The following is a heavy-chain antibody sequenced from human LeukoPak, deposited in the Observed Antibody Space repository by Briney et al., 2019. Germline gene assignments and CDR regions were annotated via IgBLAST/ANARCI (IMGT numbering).Heavy chain of an antibody. CDR2: MNPNSGNT. CDR3: ARLIAAAGTVNWFDP. V-gene: IGHV1-8*03. J-gene: IGHJ5*02. Sequence: ASVKVSCKASGYTFTGYDINWVRQATGQGLEWMGWMNPNSGNTGYAQKFQGRVTITRNTSISTAYMELSSLRSEDTAVYYCARLIAAAGTVNWFDPWGQGTLVTVSS. D-gene: IGHD6-13*01. CDR1: GYTFTGYD.